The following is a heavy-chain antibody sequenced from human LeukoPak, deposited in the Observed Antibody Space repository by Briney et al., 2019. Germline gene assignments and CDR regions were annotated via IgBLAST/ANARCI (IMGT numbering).Heavy chain of an antibody. CDR1: GFTFSTYN. Sequence: GGSLRLSCAASGFTFSTYNMNWVRQAPGKGLEWIAYISSSSNSIYYAESVKGRFTVSRDNAKNSLFLHMSSLRDEDTAIYYCARDRLAVPGMPYYFDYWGQGTLVTVSS. D-gene: IGHD3-16*01. V-gene: IGHV3-48*02. CDR3: ARDRLAVPGMPYYFDY. J-gene: IGHJ4*02. CDR2: ISSSSNSI.